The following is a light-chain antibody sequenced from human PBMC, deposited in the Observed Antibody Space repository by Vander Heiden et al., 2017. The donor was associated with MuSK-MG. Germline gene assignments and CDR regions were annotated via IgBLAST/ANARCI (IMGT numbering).Light chain of an antibody. V-gene: IGLV1-44*01. Sequence: QSVLPQPPPASGTPGPRVTISCSGSSSNIGSNTVNWYQQLPGTAPKLLIYSNNQRPSGVPDRFSGSKSGTSASLAISGLQSEDEADYYCAAWDDSLNGYVFGTGTKVTVL. CDR2: SNN. CDR3: AAWDDSLNGYV. CDR1: SSNIGSNT. J-gene: IGLJ1*01.